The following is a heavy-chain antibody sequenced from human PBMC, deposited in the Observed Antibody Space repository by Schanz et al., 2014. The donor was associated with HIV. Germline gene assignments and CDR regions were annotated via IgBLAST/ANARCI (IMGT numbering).Heavy chain of an antibody. J-gene: IGHJ6*02. CDR3: ARRDYGDYYYYYGMDV. CDR1: GFTFSTYG. Sequence: QVQLVESGGRVVQPGRFLRLSCAASGFTFSTYGMHWVRQAPGKGLGWGAVKWNDGSNKYYADSVKGRFTISRDNSKNTLYLQMNSLRAEDTAVYYCARRDYGDYYYYYGMDVWGQGTTVTVSS. CDR2: KWNDGSNK. D-gene: IGHD4-17*01. V-gene: IGHV3-33*01.